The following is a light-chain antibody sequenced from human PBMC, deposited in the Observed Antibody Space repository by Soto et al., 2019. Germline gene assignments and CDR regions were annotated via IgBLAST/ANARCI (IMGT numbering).Light chain of an antibody. Sequence: DVQMTQSPSTLSASVGDRVTITCRASQSISTWLAWYQQKPGRAPRLLIYDVSNLESGVPSRFSGSGSGTEFTLTITSLQPEDCGMYYCQQYDSSRTFGQGTKVDFK. CDR2: DVS. CDR1: QSISTW. J-gene: IGKJ1*01. V-gene: IGKV1-5*01. CDR3: QQYDSSRT.